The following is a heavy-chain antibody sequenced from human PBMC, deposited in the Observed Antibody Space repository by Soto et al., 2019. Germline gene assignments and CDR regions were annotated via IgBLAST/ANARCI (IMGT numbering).Heavy chain of an antibody. CDR1: GYTFTSYG. CDR2: ISAYNGNT. CDR3: ATVGAITMVRGVIYYYGMDV. V-gene: IGHV1-18*01. J-gene: IGHJ6*02. D-gene: IGHD3-10*01. Sequence: GASVKVSCKASGYTFTSYGISWVRQAPGQGLEWMGWISAYNGNTNYAQKFQGRVTMTEDTSTDTAYMELSSLRSEDTAVYYCATVGAITMVRGVIYYYGMDVWGQGTTVTVSS.